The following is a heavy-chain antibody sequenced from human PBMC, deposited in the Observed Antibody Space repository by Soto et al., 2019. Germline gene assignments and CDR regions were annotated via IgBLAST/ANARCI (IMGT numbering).Heavy chain of an antibody. CDR3: ERTPPGYDYAHSFDF. D-gene: IGHD5-12*01. J-gene: IGHJ4*02. Sequence: GGSLRLSCAGSGFDFNTYTLNWVRQAPGKGLEWIASIAGPTPYIYYAGSVRGRFTISRDNAKNSLSLQMNSLRADDTGVYYCERTPPGYDYAHSFDFCGQGTLVTVYS. V-gene: IGHV3-21*06. CDR1: GFDFNTYT. CDR2: IAGPTPYI.